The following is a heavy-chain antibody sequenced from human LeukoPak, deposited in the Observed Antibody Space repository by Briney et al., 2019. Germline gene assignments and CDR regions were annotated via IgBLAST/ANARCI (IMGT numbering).Heavy chain of an antibody. V-gene: IGHV3-30-3*01. CDR3: ARDGEKRWLQYTFDY. CDR1: GFTFSSYA. D-gene: IGHD5-24*01. Sequence: GGSPRLSCAASGFTFSSYAMHWVRQAPGKGLEWVAVISYDGSNKYYADSVKGRFTISRDNSKNTLYLQMNSLRAEDTAVYYCARDGEKRWLQYTFDYWGQGTLVTVSS. CDR2: ISYDGSNK. J-gene: IGHJ4*02.